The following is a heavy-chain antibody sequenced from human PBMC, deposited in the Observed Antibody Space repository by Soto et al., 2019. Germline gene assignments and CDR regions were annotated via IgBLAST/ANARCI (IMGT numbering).Heavy chain of an antibody. J-gene: IGHJ4*02. CDR3: ARGGGWVGEASFDS. D-gene: IGHD3-10*01. Sequence: QVQLEQSGAEVKKPGASVKVSCKTSGYTFTSYTLHWVRQAPGQGLEWMGWINAGNGREKYSQRFQDRVSLSTDKSATPAYMELRSPRSEDRAVYFCARGGGWVGEASFDSWGQGTQVTVSS. CDR1: GYTFTSYT. CDR2: INAGNGRE. V-gene: IGHV1-3*01.